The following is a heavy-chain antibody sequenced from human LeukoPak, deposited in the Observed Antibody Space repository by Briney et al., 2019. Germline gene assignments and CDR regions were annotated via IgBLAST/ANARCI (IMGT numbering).Heavy chain of an antibody. V-gene: IGHV1-69*04. J-gene: IGHJ4*02. CDR2: IIPILGIA. D-gene: IGHD7-27*01. CDR3: ARGSLGIVTFDY. CDR1: GGTFSSYA. Sequence: SVNVSCKASGGTFSSYAISWVRQAPGQGLEWMGRIIPILGIANYAQKFQGRVTITADKSTSTAYMELSSLRSEDTAVYYCARGSLGIVTFDYWCQGTLVTVSS.